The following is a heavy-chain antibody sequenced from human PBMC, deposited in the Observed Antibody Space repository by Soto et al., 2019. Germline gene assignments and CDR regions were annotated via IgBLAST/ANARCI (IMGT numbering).Heavy chain of an antibody. CDR3: AKVAVVAALIQQYYFDY. D-gene: IGHD2-15*01. CDR2: ISGSGGST. V-gene: IGHV3-23*01. CDR1: GFTFSSYA. Sequence: EVQLLESGGGLVQPGGSLRLSCAASGFTFSSYAMSWVRQAPGKGLEWVSAISGSGGSTYYADSVKGRFTISRDNSKNTLYRQMNSLRAEDTAVYYCAKVAVVAALIQQYYFDYWGQGTLVTVSS. J-gene: IGHJ4*02.